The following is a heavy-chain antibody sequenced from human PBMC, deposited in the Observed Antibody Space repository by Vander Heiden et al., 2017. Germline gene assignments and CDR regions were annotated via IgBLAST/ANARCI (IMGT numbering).Heavy chain of an antibody. CDR1: GFTFSSYA. V-gene: IGHV3-23*01. J-gene: IGHJ4*02. CDR3: AKLMYYYDSTGKLDY. Sequence: EVQLLESGGGLVQPGGSLRLSCAASGFTFSSYAMSWVRQAPGKGLEWVSAISGSGGSTYYADSGKGRFTISRDNSKNTLYLQMNSLRAEDTAIYYCAKLMYYYDSTGKLDYWGQGTLVTVSS. D-gene: IGHD3-22*01. CDR2: ISGSGGST.